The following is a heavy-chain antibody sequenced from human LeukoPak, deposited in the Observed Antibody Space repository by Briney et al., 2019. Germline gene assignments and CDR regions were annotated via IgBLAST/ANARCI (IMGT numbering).Heavy chain of an antibody. CDR1: GYSFADYY. CDR3: ATNILVRDIINWFDP. J-gene: IGHJ5*02. Sequence: ASVKISCKASGYSFADYYMHWVRQAPGQGLEWMGWIKPNSGGTRSAQKFQGRVTMTRDTSISTAYMELSSLRYDDTAVYYCATNILVRDIINWFDPWGQGTLVTVSS. V-gene: IGHV1-2*02. D-gene: IGHD3-10*01. CDR2: IKPNSGGT.